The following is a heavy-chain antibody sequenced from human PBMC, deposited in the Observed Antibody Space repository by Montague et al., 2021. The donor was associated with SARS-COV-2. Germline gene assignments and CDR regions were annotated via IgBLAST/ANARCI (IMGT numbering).Heavy chain of an antibody. V-gene: IGHV4-34*01. D-gene: IGHD3-10*01. J-gene: IGHJ5*02. CDR3: TRGRAVSPLFVPHHRWFDP. CDR1: GGSFSNYY. CDR2: IHHSGGT. Sequence: SETLSLTCAVSGGSFSNYYWSWIRQPPGEGLQWIGEIHHSGGTNYNPSLKSRVTISVDTSKNQLSLKLSSVTAADTAVYYCTRGRAVSPLFVPHHRWFDPWGQGTLVTVSS.